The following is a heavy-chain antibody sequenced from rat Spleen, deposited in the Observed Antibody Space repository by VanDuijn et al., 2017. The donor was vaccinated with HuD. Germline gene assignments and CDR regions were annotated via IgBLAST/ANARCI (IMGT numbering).Heavy chain of an antibody. J-gene: IGHJ2*01. D-gene: IGHD1-11*01. Sequence: QVQLTESGPGLVQPSQTLSLTCTVSGLSLTSNSVSWIRQPPGKGLEWMGAIWSGGRTDFNSVLKSRLTISRDTSKSQVFLKMDNLQIEDTAMYYCARDGTYWGQGVMVIVSS. V-gene: IGHV2-47*01. CDR2: IWSGGRT. CDR1: GLSLTSNS. CDR3: ARDGTY.